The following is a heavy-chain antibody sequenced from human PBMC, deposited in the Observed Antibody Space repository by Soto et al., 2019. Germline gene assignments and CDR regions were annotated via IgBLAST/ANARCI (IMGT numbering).Heavy chain of an antibody. V-gene: IGHV4-4*02. J-gene: IGHJ5*02. CDR3: ARHPLTNWFDP. D-gene: IGHD3-9*01. Sequence: SSETLSLTCAVSGGSISSSNWWTWVRLPPEKGLEWIGEIYHSGSINYNPSLNSRVAISVDTSKNQFSLKLSSVTAADTAVYYCARHPLTNWFDPWGQGTLVTVSS. CDR2: IYHSGSI. CDR1: GGSISSSNW.